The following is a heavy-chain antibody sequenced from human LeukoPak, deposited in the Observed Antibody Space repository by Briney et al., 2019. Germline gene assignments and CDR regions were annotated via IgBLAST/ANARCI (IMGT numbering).Heavy chain of an antibody. V-gene: IGHV3-23*01. Sequence: GGPLRLSCAASGFTFSSYAMSWVRQAPGKGLEWVSAISGSGGSTYYADSVKGRFTISRDNSKNTLYLQMNSLRAEDTAVYYCAEGGMITFGGVIVSLYYYGMDVWGQGTTVTVSS. CDR2: ISGSGGST. CDR1: GFTFSSYA. J-gene: IGHJ6*02. D-gene: IGHD3-16*02. CDR3: AEGGMITFGGVIVSLYYYGMDV.